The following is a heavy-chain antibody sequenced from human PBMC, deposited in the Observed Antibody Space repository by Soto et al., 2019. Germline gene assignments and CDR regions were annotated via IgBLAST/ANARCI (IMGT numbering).Heavy chain of an antibody. CDR2: IYSGGST. Sequence: GGSLRLSCAASGFTVSSNYMSWVRQAPGKGLEWVSVIYSGGSTYYADSVKGRSTISRHNSKNTLYLQMNSLRAEDTAVYYCARGSPKGVVVAANDAFDIWGQGTMVTVSS. V-gene: IGHV3-53*04. CDR3: ARGSPKGVVVAANDAFDI. D-gene: IGHD2-15*01. J-gene: IGHJ3*02. CDR1: GFTVSSNY.